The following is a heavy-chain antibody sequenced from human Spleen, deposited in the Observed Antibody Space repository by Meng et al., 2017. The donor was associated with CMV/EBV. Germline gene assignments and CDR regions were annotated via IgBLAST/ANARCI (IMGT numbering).Heavy chain of an antibody. CDR2: IYCTGTT. J-gene: IGHJ4*02. CDR3: AKGGSSGRE. CDR1: GRPINPHD. Sequence: LPLNCIASGRPINPHDCSGSRQPPGKGLEWIGFIYCTGTTTYNPSLKSRVTISVDMSKNQFSLELRSVTAADTAVYYCAKGGSSGREWGQGTLVTVSS. D-gene: IGHD6-19*01. V-gene: IGHV4-59*11.